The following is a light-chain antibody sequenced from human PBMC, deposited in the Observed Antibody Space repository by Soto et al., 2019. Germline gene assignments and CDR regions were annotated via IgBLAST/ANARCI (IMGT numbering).Light chain of an antibody. V-gene: IGKV3-11*01. CDR2: DVS. J-gene: IGKJ5*01. Sequence: EIVLTQSPATLSLSPGEKATLSCRASQSVSRYLAWYQQKPGQAPRLLICDVSNRATGIPARFSGSGSGTDSTLTISSLEPEDFAVYYCQQRSNWPLSITFGQGTRLEIK. CDR1: QSVSRY. CDR3: QQRSNWPLSIT.